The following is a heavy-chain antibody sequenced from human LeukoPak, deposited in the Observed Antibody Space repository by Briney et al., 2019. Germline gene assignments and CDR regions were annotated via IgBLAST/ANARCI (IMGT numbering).Heavy chain of an antibody. J-gene: IGHJ3*02. Sequence: GGSLRLSCTASGFSFSSFWMSWVRQAPGKGLEWVSGISGSGGSTYYADSVKGRFTISRDNSKNTLYLQMNSLRAEDTAIYYCAKVHYCGGDCYSMDAFDIWGQGTMVTVSS. CDR3: AKVHYCGGDCYSMDAFDI. D-gene: IGHD2-21*02. V-gene: IGHV3-23*01. CDR2: ISGSGGST. CDR1: GFSFSSFW.